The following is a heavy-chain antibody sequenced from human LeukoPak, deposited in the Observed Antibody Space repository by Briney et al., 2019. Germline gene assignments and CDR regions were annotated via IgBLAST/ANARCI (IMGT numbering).Heavy chain of an antibody. CDR2: IKKDGSEK. Sequence: GGSLRLSCAASGFTFSSYWMSWVRQAPGKGLEWVANIKKDGSEKYYVDSVKGRFTISRDNAKKSLYLQMNSLRAEDTAVYYCASARLTDYVWGRRTFDIWGQGTMVTISS. D-gene: IGHD3-16*01. CDR1: GFTFSSYW. J-gene: IGHJ3*02. V-gene: IGHV3-7*01. CDR3: ASARLTDYVWGRRTFDI.